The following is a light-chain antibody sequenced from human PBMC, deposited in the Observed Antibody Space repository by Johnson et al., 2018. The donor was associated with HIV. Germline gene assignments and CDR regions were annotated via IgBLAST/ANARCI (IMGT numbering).Light chain of an antibody. CDR1: SSNIGNNY. Sequence: QSVLTQPPSVSAAPGQKVTISCSGSSSNIGNNYVSWYQQLPGTALKLLIYDNNKRPSGIPDRFSGSKSGTSATLGITGLQTGDEADYYCGTWDNSLSANVFGTGTKVTVL. CDR3: GTWDNSLSANV. V-gene: IGLV1-51*01. J-gene: IGLJ1*01. CDR2: DNN.